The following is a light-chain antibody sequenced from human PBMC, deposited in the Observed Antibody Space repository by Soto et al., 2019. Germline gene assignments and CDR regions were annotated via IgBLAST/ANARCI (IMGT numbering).Light chain of an antibody. CDR2: VVS. J-gene: IGLJ1*01. CDR3: SSYRSGGTFV. Sequence: QSALTQPASVSGSPGQSIAISCPGTSRDVGGYNYVSWHQQHPGKAPKVLISVVSNRPSGVSNRFSGSKSGNTASLTISGLQAEDEADYYCSSYRSGGTFVFGSGTKVTVL. CDR1: SRDVGGYNY. V-gene: IGLV2-14*01.